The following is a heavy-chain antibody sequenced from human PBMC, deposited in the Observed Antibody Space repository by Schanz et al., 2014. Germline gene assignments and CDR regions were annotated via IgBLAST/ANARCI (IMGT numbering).Heavy chain of an antibody. Sequence: QVQLQESGPGLVKPSQTLSLTCAVSGDSISGGGYSWSWIRQAPGGGPEWIGYIYYRGTTHYNPSLESRVTISIDKSTDQLSLKLTSVTAADTAVYYCARDGNQPLDAWGQGTLVTVSS. D-gene: IGHD2-2*01. CDR3: ARDGNQPLDA. CDR1: GDSISGGGYS. CDR2: IYYRGTT. V-gene: IGHV4-30-4*07. J-gene: IGHJ5*02.